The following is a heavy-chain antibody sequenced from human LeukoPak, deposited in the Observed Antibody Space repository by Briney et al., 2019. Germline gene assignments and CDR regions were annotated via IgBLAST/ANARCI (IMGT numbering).Heavy chain of an antibody. CDR2: IIPILGIA. D-gene: IGHD3-10*01. CDR3: ARSYYGSGSFFDY. CDR1: GGTFSSYA. V-gene: IGHV1-69*04. J-gene: IGHJ4*02. Sequence: GASVKVSCKASGGTFSSYAISWVRQAPGQGLEWMGRIIPILGIANYAQKFQGRVTITADKSTSTAYMELSSLRSEDTAVYYCARSYYGSGSFFDYWGQGTLVTVSS.